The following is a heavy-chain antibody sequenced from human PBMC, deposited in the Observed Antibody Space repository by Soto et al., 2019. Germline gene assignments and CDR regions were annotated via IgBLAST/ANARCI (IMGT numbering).Heavy chain of an antibody. CDR2: IYHSGST. D-gene: IGHD3-16*02. CDR3: ARNPRFLGELSTNWFDP. J-gene: IGHJ5*02. V-gene: IGHV4-4*02. Sequence: SETLSLTCAVSGGSISSSNWWSWVRQPPGKGLEWIGEIYHSGSTNYNPSLKSRVTISVDKSKNQFSLKLSSVTAADTAVYYCARNPRFLGELSTNWFDPWGQGTLVTVSS. CDR1: GGSISSSNW.